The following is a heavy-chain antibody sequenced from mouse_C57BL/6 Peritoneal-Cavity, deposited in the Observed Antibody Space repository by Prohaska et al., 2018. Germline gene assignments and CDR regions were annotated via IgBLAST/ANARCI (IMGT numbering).Heavy chain of an antibody. D-gene: IGHD2-4*01. CDR1: GYTFTSYW. CDR3: ARALYDYEGAWFAY. V-gene: IGHV1-69*01. J-gene: IGHJ3*01. CDR2: IDPSDSYT. Sequence: QVQLQQPGAELVMPGASVKLSCKASGYTFTSYWMHWVKQRPGQGLEWIGEIDPSDSYTNYNQKFKGKATWTVDKSSSTAYMQLSSLTSEDSAVYYCARALYDYEGAWFAYWGQGTLVTVAA.